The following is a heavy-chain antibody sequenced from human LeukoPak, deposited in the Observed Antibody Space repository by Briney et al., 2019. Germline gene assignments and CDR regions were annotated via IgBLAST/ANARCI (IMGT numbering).Heavy chain of an antibody. Sequence: GGSLRLSCAASGFTFRGYSMNWVRQAPGKGLEWVSYITSSSSAIYYADSVRGRFTISRDNARNSLYLQMNSLRAEDTAVYYCARVRGSYHFDYWGQGTLVTVSS. J-gene: IGHJ4*02. D-gene: IGHD1-26*01. V-gene: IGHV3-48*01. CDR2: ITSSSSAI. CDR3: ARVRGSYHFDY. CDR1: GFTFRGYS.